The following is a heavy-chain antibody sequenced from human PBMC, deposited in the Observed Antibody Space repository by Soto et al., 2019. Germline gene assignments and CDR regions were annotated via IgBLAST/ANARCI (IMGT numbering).Heavy chain of an antibody. CDR1: GGTFNTYA. CDR3: AREAPYRGTMSHFDY. Sequence: QVQLVQSGADVKKPGASVKVSCKASGGTFNTYAISWVRQAPGQGLEWMGGIIPMFGTANYAQKFQGRVTIIADESTSTAYMELSRLRSEDTAVYYCAREAPYRGTMSHFDYWGQGTLVTVSS. V-gene: IGHV1-69*01. CDR2: IIPMFGTA. D-gene: IGHD1-7*01. J-gene: IGHJ4*02.